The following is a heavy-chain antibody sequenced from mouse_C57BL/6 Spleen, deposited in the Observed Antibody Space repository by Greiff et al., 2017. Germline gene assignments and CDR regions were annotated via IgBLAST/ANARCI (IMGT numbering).Heavy chain of an antibody. CDR2: IYPGNSDT. V-gene: IGHV1-5*01. J-gene: IGHJ1*03. CDR1: GYTFTSYW. Sequence: VQLQQSGTVLARPGASVKMSCKTSGYTFTSYWMHWVKQRPGQGLEWIGAIYPGNSDTSYNQKFKGKAKLTAVTSASTAYMELSSLTNEDSAVYYCTRSGYYGSSYVGYFDVWGTGTTVTVSS. D-gene: IGHD1-1*01. CDR3: TRSGYYGSSYVGYFDV.